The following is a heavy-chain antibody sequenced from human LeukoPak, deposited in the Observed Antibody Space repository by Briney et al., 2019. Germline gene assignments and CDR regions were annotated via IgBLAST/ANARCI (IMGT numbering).Heavy chain of an antibody. D-gene: IGHD4-17*01. CDR1: GFTFSSYG. CDR2: ISYDGSNK. Sequence: GRSLRLSCAASGFTFSSYGMHWVRQAPGKGLEWVAVISYDGSNKYYADSVKGRFTISRDNSKNTLYLQMNSLRAEDTAVHYCAKSISGDSHFDYWGQGTLVTVSS. V-gene: IGHV3-30*18. J-gene: IGHJ4*02. CDR3: AKSISGDSHFDY.